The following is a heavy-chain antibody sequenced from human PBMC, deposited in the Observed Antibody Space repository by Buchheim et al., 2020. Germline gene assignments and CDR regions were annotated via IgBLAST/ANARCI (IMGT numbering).Heavy chain of an antibody. CDR2: IKQDGSEK. Sequence: EVQLVESGGGLVQPGGSLRLSCAASGFTFSSYWMSWVRQAPGKGLEWVANIKQDGSEKYYVNSVKGRFTISRDNAKHSLYLQMNSLRAEDTAVYYCARGVYDFWSGYYTGWYYYYGMDVWGQGTT. CDR3: ARGVYDFWSGYYTGWYYYYGMDV. V-gene: IGHV3-7*01. D-gene: IGHD3-3*01. CDR1: GFTFSSYW. J-gene: IGHJ6*02.